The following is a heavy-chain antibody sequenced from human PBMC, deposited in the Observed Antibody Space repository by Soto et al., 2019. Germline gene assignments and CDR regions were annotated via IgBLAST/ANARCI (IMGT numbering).Heavy chain of an antibody. CDR2: ISGSGGST. D-gene: IGHD4-17*01. CDR3: AKDPLRAVTTIDI. V-gene: IGHV3-23*01. CDR1: GFTFSSYA. J-gene: IGHJ3*02. Sequence: EVQLLESGGGLVQPGGSLRLSCAASGFTFSSYAMSWVRQAPGKGLEWVSAISGSGGSTYYADSVKGRFTISRDNSKNTLYLQMNSLRAEDTAVYYWAKDPLRAVTTIDIWGQGTMVTVSS.